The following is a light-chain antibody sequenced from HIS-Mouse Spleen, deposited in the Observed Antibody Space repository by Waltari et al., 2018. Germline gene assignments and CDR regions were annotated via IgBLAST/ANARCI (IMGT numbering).Light chain of an antibody. CDR3: QSYDSSLSGSHVV. J-gene: IGLJ2*01. CDR1: SSNSGAGYD. Sequence: QSVLTQPPSVSGAPGQRVTISCTGSSSNSGAGYDVHGYQQLPGTAPKLLIYGNSNRPSGVPDRFSGSKSGTSASLAITGLQAEDEADYYCQSYDSSLSGSHVVFGGGTKLTVL. CDR2: GNS. V-gene: IGLV1-40*01.